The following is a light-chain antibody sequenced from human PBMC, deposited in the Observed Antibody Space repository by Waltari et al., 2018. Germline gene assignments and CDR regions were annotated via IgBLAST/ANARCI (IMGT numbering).Light chain of an antibody. J-gene: IGLJ3*02. V-gene: IGLV4-69*01. Sequence: QLVLTQSPSASASLGASVRLTCTLSSGHSSNVIAWLQQQPQKGPRYLMKVNSDGSPSKGGEIPDRFSGSSSGAERYLTSSRLQSEDEADYYCQTGGHGTWVFGGGTRLTVL. CDR1: SGHSSNV. CDR3: QTGGHGTWV. CDR2: VNSDGSP.